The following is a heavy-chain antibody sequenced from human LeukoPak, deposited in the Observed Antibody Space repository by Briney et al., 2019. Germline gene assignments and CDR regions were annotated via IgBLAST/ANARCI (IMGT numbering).Heavy chain of an antibody. J-gene: IGHJ4*02. V-gene: IGHV4-39*01. CDR2: IYYSGST. CDR3: ARLGDYGDYGWF. D-gene: IGHD4-17*01. CDR1: GGSISSSSYY. Sequence: SETLSLTCTVSGGSISSSSYYWGWIRHPPGKGLEWIGSIYYSGSTYYNPSLKSRVTISVDTSKIQFSLKLSSVTAADTAVYYCARLGDYGDYGWFWGQGTLVTVSS.